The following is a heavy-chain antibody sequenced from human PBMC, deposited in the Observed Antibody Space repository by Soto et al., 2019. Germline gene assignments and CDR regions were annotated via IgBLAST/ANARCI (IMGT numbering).Heavy chain of an antibody. V-gene: IGHV3-30*03. J-gene: IGHJ3*02. CDR2: ISYDGSNK. CDR1: GFTFSSYG. D-gene: IGHD3-22*01. Sequence: QVQLVESGGGVVQPGRSLRLSCAASGFTFSSYGMHWVRQAPGKGLEWVAVISYDGSNKYYADSVKGRFTISRDNSKNTLYLQMNSLRAEDTAVYYCARVVVVVTFDTWGQGTMVTVSS. CDR3: ARVVVVVTFDT.